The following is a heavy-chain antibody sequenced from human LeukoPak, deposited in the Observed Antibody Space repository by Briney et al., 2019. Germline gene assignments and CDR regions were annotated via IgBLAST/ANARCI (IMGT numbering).Heavy chain of an antibody. CDR1: GVTVSSNY. V-gene: IGHV3-66*01. CDR2: IYTGGKS. CDR3: ATISDLLYYFDS. Sequence: GGSLRLSCAASGVTVSSNYMSWVRQAPGKGLEWVSLIYTGGKSYYADSVEGRFTLSRDNSKNTVYLQMTSLRVEGTAMYYCATISDLLYYFDSWGQGTLVTVSS. J-gene: IGHJ4*02.